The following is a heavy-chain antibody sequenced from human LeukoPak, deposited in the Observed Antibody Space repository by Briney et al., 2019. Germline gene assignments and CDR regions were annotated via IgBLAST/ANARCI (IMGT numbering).Heavy chain of an antibody. CDR1: GYTFTSYG. CDR2: ISAYNGNT. CDR3: ARDAIYCSSTSCYFDY. J-gene: IGHJ4*02. Sequence: ASVEVSCKASGYTFTSYGISWVRQAPGQGLEWMGWISAYNGNTNYAQKLQGRVTMTTDTSTSTAYMELRSLRSDDTAVYYCARDAIYCSSTSCYFDYWGQGTLVTVSS. D-gene: IGHD2-2*01. V-gene: IGHV1-18*01.